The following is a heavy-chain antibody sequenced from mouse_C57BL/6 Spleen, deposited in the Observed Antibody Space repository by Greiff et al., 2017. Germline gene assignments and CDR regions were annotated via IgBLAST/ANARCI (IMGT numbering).Heavy chain of an antibody. CDR2: INPNNGGT. CDR1: GYTFTDYY. D-gene: IGHD4-1*01. J-gene: IGHJ3*01. CDR3: ARGEVTGTAAY. Sequence: EVQLQQSGPELVKPGASVKISCKASGYTFTDYYMNWVKQSHGKSLEWIGDINPNNGGTSYNQKFKGKATLTVDKSSSTAYMELRSLTSEDSAVYYCARGEVTGTAAYWGQGTLVTVSA. V-gene: IGHV1-26*01.